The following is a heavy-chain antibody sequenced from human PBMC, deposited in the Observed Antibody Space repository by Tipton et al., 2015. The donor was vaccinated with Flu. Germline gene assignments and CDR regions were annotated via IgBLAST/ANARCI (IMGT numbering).Heavy chain of an antibody. CDR3: ARGYDYVWGSYRYLTWFDP. Sequence: QLVQSGAEVKKPGESLKISCKGSGYSFTSYWIGWVRQMPGKGLEWMGIIYPGDSDTRYSPSFQGQVTISADKSISTAYLQWSSLKASDAAMYYCARGYDYVWGSYRYLTWFDPGGQGTLGTVSS. CDR1: GYSFTSYW. CDR2: IYPGDSDT. V-gene: IGHV5-51*01. J-gene: IGHJ5*02. D-gene: IGHD3-16*02.